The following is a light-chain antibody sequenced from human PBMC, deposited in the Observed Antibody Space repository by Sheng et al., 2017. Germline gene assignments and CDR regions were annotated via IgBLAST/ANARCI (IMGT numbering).Light chain of an antibody. V-gene: IGKV1-5*01. CDR3: QQYVTYPLT. CDR1: QSLNNA. CDR2: DAS. Sequence: IQMTQSPSTLSASVGDRVIITCRASQSLNNALAWYQVKPGKAPKFLIYDASTLQRGVPSRFSGSGSGTEFTLTIGSLQSDDFATYFCQQYVTYPLTFGGGTKVEIK. J-gene: IGKJ4*01.